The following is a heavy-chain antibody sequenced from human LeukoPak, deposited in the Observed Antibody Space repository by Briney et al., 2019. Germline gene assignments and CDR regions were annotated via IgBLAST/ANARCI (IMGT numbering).Heavy chain of an antibody. CDR1: GGSLSSSSYY. CDR2: IFHSGST. Sequence: SETLSLTCTVSGGSLSSSSYYWGWLRQPPGKGLEWIGSIFHSGSTYYNPSLKSRVTISVDTSKNQFSLKLSSVTAADTAVYYCARLPYSNYPYFDYRGQGTLVTVSS. J-gene: IGHJ4*02. CDR3: ARLPYSNYPYFDY. V-gene: IGHV4-39*01. D-gene: IGHD4-11*01.